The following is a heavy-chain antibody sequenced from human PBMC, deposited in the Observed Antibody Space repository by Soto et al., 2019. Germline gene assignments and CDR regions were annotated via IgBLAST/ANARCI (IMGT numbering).Heavy chain of an antibody. V-gene: IGHV3-23*01. CDR2: ISDGGERT. J-gene: IGHJ6*02. D-gene: IGHD3-3*01. CDR3: ARDRSTDFGLDV. Sequence: EVLLLESGGDSVQPGGSLRLSCVASGFTFSDYVMSWVRQVPGKGLEWVSSISDGGERTDYRDSVRGRFTISRDTARVTLHLQMNSLRVDDTATYFCARDRSTDFGLDVWGQGTTVTVSS. CDR1: GFTFSDYV.